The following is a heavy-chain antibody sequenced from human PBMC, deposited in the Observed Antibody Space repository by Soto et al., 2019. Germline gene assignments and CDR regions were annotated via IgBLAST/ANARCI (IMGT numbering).Heavy chain of an antibody. CDR2: TYYRSKWYN. D-gene: IGHD3-22*01. Sequence: QVQLQQSGPGLVKPSQTLSLTCAISGDSVSSNSAAWNWIRQSPSRGLEWLGRTYYRSKWYNDYAVSVKSRITINPDTSKNQFSLQLNSVTPEDTAVYYCARDIEVSSYYDSSGSKYYYGMDVWGQGTTVTVSS. CDR1: GDSVSSNSAA. V-gene: IGHV6-1*01. CDR3: ARDIEVSSYYDSSGSKYYYGMDV. J-gene: IGHJ6*02.